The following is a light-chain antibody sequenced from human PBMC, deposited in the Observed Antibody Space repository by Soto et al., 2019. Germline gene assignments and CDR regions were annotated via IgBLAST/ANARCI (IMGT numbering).Light chain of an antibody. CDR1: SSDVGGYNY. Sequence: QSALTQPASVSGSPGQSITISCTGTSSDVGGYNYVSWYQQHPGKAPKLMIYDVSNRPSGVSNRFSGSKSGNTASLTISGLQAEDEADYCSSYTSSSTLLYVFGTGTKLTV. J-gene: IGLJ1*01. CDR2: DVS. V-gene: IGLV2-14*01. CDR3: SSYTSSSTLLYV.